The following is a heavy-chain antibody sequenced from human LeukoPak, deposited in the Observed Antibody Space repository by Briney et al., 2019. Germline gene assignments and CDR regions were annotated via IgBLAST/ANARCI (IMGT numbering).Heavy chain of an antibody. V-gene: IGHV1-2*02. Sequence: GASVKVSCKASGYSFTGYYIHWVRQAPGQGLEWMGWINPNSGGTNYAQKFQDRVTMTRDTSISTAYMELSRLRSDDTAFYYCSRDLRGTADYWGQGTLVTVSA. CDR2: INPNSGGT. CDR3: SRDLRGTADY. J-gene: IGHJ4*02. D-gene: IGHD2-21*02. CDR1: GYSFTGYY.